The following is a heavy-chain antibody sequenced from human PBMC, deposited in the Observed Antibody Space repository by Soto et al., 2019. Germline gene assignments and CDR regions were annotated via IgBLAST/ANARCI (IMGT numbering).Heavy chain of an antibody. Sequence: SQTLSLTCAISGDSVSSNSAAWNWIRQSPSRGLEWLGRTYYRSKWYNDYAVSVKSRITINPDTSKNQFSLQLNSVTPEDTAVYYCATDSRVQYYDILTGYLTPGPFDYWGQGTLVTVSS. V-gene: IGHV6-1*01. J-gene: IGHJ4*02. D-gene: IGHD3-9*01. CDR1: GDSVSSNSAA. CDR3: ATDSRVQYYDILTGYLTPGPFDY. CDR2: TYYRSKWYN.